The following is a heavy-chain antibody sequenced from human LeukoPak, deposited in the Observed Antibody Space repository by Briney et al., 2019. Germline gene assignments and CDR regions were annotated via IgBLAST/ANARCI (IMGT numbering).Heavy chain of an antibody. CDR1: GGSFSGYY. D-gene: IGHD3-3*01. V-gene: IGHV4-34*01. J-gene: IGHJ4*02. CDR3: AREDYDFWSGLSAIDY. Sequence: ASETLSLTCAVYGGSFSGYYWSWIRQPPGKGLEWIGSIYHSGSTYYNPSLKSRVTISVDTSKNQFSLKLSSVTAADTAVYYCAREDYDFWSGLSAIDYWGQGTLVTVSS. CDR2: IYHSGST.